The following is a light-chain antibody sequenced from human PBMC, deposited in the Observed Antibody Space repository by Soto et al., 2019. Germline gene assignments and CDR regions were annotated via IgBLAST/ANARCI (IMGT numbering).Light chain of an antibody. CDR3: QQYNDWPRT. CDR2: HAS. CDR1: QNINNN. V-gene: IGKV3-15*01. J-gene: IGKJ4*01. Sequence: EIVMTQSPATLSVSPGERATLSCRASQNINNNLAWYQQKPGQVPRLLIYHASTGATGIPARFSGSGSGTELTLTISSVQSEDFAVYYCQQYNDWPRTFGGGTKVEIK.